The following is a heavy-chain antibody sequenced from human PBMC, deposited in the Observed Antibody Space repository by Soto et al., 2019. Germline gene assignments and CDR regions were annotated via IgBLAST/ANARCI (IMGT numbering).Heavy chain of an antibody. Sequence: QVQLVQSGAEVKKPGASVKVSCKASGYTFTNYYIHWVRQAPGQGLEWMGFIDPSGGSAAYAQNFQDRVTMTRDTSMTTVYMELSSLRSDDTAVYYCARDIVATIAGGGYWGQGALVTVSS. J-gene: IGHJ4*02. V-gene: IGHV1-46*03. CDR2: IDPSGGSA. D-gene: IGHD5-12*01. CDR3: ARDIVATIAGGGY. CDR1: GYTFTNYY.